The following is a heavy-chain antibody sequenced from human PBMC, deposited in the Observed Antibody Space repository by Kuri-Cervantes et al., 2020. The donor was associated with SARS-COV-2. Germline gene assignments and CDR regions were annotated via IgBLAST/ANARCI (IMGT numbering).Heavy chain of an antibody. CDR1: GDTFNSYG. D-gene: IGHD3-3*01. V-gene: IGHV1-69*04. CDR2: IIPILGKT. J-gene: IGHJ6*03. CDR3: ARDPHNYDFWSGYYNPGLGYMDV. Sequence: SVKVSCKASGDTFNSYGFSWVRQAPGHGLEWMGRIIPILGKTNYAQKLQGRITLKAEKSTSTTYLELSSLRSEDTAVYYCARDPHNYDFWSGYYNPGLGYMDVWGKGTTVTVSS.